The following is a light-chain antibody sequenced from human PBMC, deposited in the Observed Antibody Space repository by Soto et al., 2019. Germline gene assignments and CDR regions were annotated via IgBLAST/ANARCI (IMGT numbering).Light chain of an antibody. CDR1: HGIRNF. Sequence: DIQMTQSPSSLSASAGDRVTITCRASHGIRNFLGWYQQKPGKAPKRLIHAASSLESGVPSRFSGSGSGTEIPLTISSLQPEDFATYYCLQHDSSPFTFGQGTKVEIK. CDR3: LQHDSSPFT. J-gene: IGKJ2*01. V-gene: IGKV1-17*01. CDR2: AAS.